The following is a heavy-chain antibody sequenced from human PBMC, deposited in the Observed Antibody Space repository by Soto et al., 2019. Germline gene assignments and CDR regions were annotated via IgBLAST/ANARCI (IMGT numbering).Heavy chain of an antibody. D-gene: IGHD5-18*01. Sequence: PGGSLKLSCAASGFTFSSYAMSWVRQAPGKGLEWVSAISGSGGSTYYAGYVKGRFTISRDNSKNTLYLQMNSLRAEDTAVYYCAKDLNVDTAMVDSFDYWGQGT. J-gene: IGHJ4*02. CDR3: AKDLNVDTAMVDSFDY. CDR2: ISGSGGST. CDR1: GFTFSSYA. V-gene: IGHV3-23*01.